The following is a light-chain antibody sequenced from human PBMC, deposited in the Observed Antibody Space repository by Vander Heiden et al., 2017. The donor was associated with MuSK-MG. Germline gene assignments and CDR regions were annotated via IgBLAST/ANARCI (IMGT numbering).Light chain of an antibody. V-gene: IGKV3-20*01. CDR1: QSVSSSY. CDR3: QQYGGSVS. J-gene: IGKJ4*02. Sequence: DIVLTQSPGTLSLSPGERATLSCRASQSVSSSYLAWYQQKPGQAPRLLIYGASSRATGFPDRFSGSGSGTDFTLTISRLEPEDSAVYYCQQYGGSVSFGGGTKVEIK. CDR2: GAS.